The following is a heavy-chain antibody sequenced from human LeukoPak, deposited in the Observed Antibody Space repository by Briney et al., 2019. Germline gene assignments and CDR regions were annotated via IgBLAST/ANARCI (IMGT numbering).Heavy chain of an antibody. J-gene: IGHJ5*02. CDR3: ARGQLHGSSWYRSDWFDP. CDR1: GGSFSGYY. V-gene: IGHV4-34*01. CDR2: INHSGST. D-gene: IGHD2-15*01. Sequence: SETLPLTCAVYGGSFSGYYWIWIRQPPGKGLEWIGEINHSGSTNYNPSLKSRVTISVDTSKNQFSLKLSAVTAADTAVYYCARGQLHGSSWYRSDWFDPWGQGTLVTVSS.